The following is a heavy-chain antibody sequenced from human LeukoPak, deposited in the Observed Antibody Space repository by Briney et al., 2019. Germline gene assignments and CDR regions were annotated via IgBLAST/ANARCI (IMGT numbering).Heavy chain of an antibody. Sequence: PSETLSLTCAVYGGSFGGYYWSWIRQPPGKGLEWIGEINHSGSTNYNPSLKSRVTISVDTSKNQFSLKLSSVTAADTAVYYCARGGVLYCWGQGTLVTVSS. CDR3: ARGGVLYC. D-gene: IGHD3-10*01. CDR1: GGSFGGYY. J-gene: IGHJ4*02. CDR2: INHSGST. V-gene: IGHV4-34*01.